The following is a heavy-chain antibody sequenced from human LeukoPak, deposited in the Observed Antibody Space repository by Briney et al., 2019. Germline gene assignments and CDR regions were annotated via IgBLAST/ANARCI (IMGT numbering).Heavy chain of an antibody. V-gene: IGHV1-58*01. J-gene: IGHJ3*01. CDR2: IIIGSGNT. D-gene: IGHD4-17*01. CDR1: GFTFINSA. CDR3: AAPSGHDFGFAFDV. Sequence: ASVKVSCKASGFTFINSALQRVRQPRGQRLEWMGFIIIGSGNTNYAQNFHDRVTITRDVSTNTAFMELTSLTSEDTAVYYCAAPSGHDFGFAFDVWGEGTLITVS.